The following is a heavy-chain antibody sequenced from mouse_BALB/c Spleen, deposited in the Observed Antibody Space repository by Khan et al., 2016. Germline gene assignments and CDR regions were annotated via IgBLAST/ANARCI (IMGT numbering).Heavy chain of an antibody. Sequence: VQLQQSGPDLVKPGASVKISCKASGYSFTGYYIYWVKQSHGKSLEWIGRVNPNNGGTSYNQKFKGKAVLPIDKSSTTAYMELRSLTSEDSAVYDCLRDAMDYWGQGTSVTVSS. CDR2: VNPNNGGT. D-gene: IGHD1-1*01. CDR1: GYSFTGYY. J-gene: IGHJ4*01. V-gene: IGHV1-26*01. CDR3: LRDAMDY.